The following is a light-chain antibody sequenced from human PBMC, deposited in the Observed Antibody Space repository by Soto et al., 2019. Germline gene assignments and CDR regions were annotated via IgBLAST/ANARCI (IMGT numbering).Light chain of an antibody. Sequence: EIVLTQSPGTLSLSPGERATLSCRASQSVSSTYLAWYQQKPGQAPRLLIHGASSRATDIPDRFSGSGSGTDFTLTISRLEPEDFAVYYCQQYGSSTGYTFGQGTKLEIK. J-gene: IGKJ2*01. CDR2: GAS. CDR1: QSVSSTY. V-gene: IGKV3-20*01. CDR3: QQYGSSTGYT.